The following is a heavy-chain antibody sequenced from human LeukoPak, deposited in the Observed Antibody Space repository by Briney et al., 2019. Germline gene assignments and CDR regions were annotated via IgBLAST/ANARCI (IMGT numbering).Heavy chain of an antibody. D-gene: IGHD3-10*01. CDR3: AKVAYGSGNDY. Sequence: GGSLRLSCAASGCTFSSYAMSWVRQAPGKGLEWVSTISGGGGDTNYADSVKGRFAISRDSSKNTLSLQMNSLRAEDTAVYYCAKVAYGSGNDYWGQGTLVTVSS. CDR1: GCTFSSYA. CDR2: ISGGGGDT. V-gene: IGHV3-23*01. J-gene: IGHJ4*02.